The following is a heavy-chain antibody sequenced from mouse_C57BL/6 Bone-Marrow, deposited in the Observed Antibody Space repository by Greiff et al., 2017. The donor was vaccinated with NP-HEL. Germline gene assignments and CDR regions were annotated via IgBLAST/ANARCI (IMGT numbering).Heavy chain of an antibody. J-gene: IGHJ2*01. D-gene: IGHD2-5*01. CDR3: ARHYYSNYFDY. CDR1: GFTFSSYG. Sequence: DVKLVESGGDLVQPGGSLKLSCAASGFTFSSYGMSWVRQTPDKRLEWVATISSGGSYTSSPDSVKWRFTISRENAKNTLYLQMSSLKSEDTAMYYCARHYYSNYFDYWGQGTTLTVSS. V-gene: IGHV5-6*02. CDR2: ISSGGSYT.